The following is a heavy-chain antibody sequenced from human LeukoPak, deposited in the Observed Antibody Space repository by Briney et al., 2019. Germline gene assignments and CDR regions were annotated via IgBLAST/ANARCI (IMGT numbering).Heavy chain of an antibody. J-gene: IGHJ4*02. CDR2: LNRDGSST. V-gene: IGHV3-74*01. CDR3: AKDGSGTYYNPFDY. Sequence: PGGSLRLSCAASGFTFRSYWMHWVRQVPGKGLVWVSRLNRDGSSTNYADSVKGRFTISRDNAKNTLYLRMNSLRAEDTAVYYCAKDGSGTYYNPFDYWGQGTLVTVPS. CDR1: GFTFRSYW. D-gene: IGHD3-10*01.